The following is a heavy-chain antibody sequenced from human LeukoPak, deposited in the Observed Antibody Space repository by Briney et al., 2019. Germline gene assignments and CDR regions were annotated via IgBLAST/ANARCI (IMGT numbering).Heavy chain of an antibody. J-gene: IGHJ5*02. CDR1: GFTFSSYA. Sequence: PGGSLRLSCAASGFTFSSYAMSWLRQAPGKGLEWVSAISGSGGSTYYADSVKGRFTISRDNYKNTLYLQMNSLRAEDTAVYYCAKDGRGVVTNWFDPWGQGTLVTVSS. CDR3: AKDGRGVVTNWFDP. CDR2: ISGSGGST. V-gene: IGHV3-23*01. D-gene: IGHD3-3*01.